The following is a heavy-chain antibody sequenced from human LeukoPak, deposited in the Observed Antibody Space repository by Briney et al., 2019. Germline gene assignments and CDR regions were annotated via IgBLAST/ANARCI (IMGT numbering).Heavy chain of an antibody. CDR2: IIPILGIA. Sequence: GASVKVSCKASGGTFSSYAISWVRQAPGQGLEWMGRIIPILGIANYAQKFQGRVTITADKSTSTAYMELSSLRSEDTAVYYCARDSCSSTSCYYYYGMDVWGQGTTVTVSS. CDR3: ARDSCSSTSCYYYYGMDV. CDR1: GGTFSSYA. J-gene: IGHJ6*02. D-gene: IGHD2-2*01. V-gene: IGHV1-69*04.